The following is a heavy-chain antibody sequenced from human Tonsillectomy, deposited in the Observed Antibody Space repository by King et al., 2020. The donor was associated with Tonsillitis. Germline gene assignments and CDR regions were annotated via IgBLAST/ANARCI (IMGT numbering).Heavy chain of an antibody. CDR1: GGTFSSYA. CDR2: IIPIFGTA. V-gene: IGHV1-69*01. CDR3: ARGVWGNYYGSWSYRNSFDY. Sequence: QLVQSGAEVKKPGSSVKVSCKASGGTFSSYAISWVRQAPGQGLEWRGGIIPIFGTANYAQTFQGRVTITADESTSTAYMELSSLRSEDTAVYYCARGVWGNYYGSWSYRNSFDYWGQGTLVTVSS. D-gene: IGHD3-10*01. J-gene: IGHJ4*02.